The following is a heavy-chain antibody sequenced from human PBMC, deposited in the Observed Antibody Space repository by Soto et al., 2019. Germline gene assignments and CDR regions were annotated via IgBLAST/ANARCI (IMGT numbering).Heavy chain of an antibody. J-gene: IGHJ4*02. D-gene: IGHD4-17*01. V-gene: IGHV3-7*01. Sequence: EVQLVESGGGLVQPGGSLRLACAASEFTFSSDLMTWLRQAPGTGLERMANIKPDGSETFYVDSVKGRFTISRYNAEDSLFLQKNSLRVEDTAVYYWARDDGIRTVDYCGQGSLVTVSS. CDR3: ARDDGIRTVDY. CDR1: EFTFSSDL. CDR2: IKPDGSET.